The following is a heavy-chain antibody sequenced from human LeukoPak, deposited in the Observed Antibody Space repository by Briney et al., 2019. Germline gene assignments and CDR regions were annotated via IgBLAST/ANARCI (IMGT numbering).Heavy chain of an antibody. CDR1: GGSISSYY. D-gene: IGHD1-26*01. J-gene: IGHJ2*01. CDR3: ARRGGLPRWYFDL. CDR2: IYYSGST. Sequence: PSETLSLTCTVSGGSISSYYWSWIRQPPGKGLEWIGYIYYSGSTNYNPSLKSRVTISVDTSKNQFSLKLSSVTAADTAVYYCARRGGLPRWYFDLRGRGTLVTVSS. V-gene: IGHV4-59*08.